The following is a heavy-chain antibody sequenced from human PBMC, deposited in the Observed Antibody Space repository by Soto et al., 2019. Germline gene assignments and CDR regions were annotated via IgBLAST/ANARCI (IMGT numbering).Heavy chain of an antibody. V-gene: IGHV5-51*01. CDR1: GYSFTSYW. Sequence: GESLKISCKGSGYSFTSYWIGWVRQMPGKGLEWMGIIYPGDSDTRYSPSFQGQVTISADKSISTAYLQWSSLKASDTAMYYCARPAQRGVPPAGGMAVWGQGTTVTVSS. J-gene: IGHJ6*02. CDR3: ARPAQRGVPPAGGMAV. CDR2: IYPGDSDT. D-gene: IGHD3-10*01.